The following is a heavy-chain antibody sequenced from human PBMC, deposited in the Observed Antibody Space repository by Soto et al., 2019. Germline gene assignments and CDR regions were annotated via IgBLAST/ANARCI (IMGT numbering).Heavy chain of an antibody. Sequence: GGSLRLSCAASGFTFSSYGMHWVRQAPGKGLEWVAVISYDGSNKYYADSVKGRFTISRDNSKNTLYLQMNSLRAEDTAVYYCVYDSSGYSYFDYSGQGTLVTVSS. J-gene: IGHJ4*02. CDR1: GFTFSSYG. D-gene: IGHD3-22*01. CDR3: VYDSSGYSYFDY. V-gene: IGHV3-30*03. CDR2: ISYDGSNK.